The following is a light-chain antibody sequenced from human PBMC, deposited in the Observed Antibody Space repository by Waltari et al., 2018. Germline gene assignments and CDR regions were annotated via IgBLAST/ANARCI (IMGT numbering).Light chain of an antibody. CDR3: QQYDNLPLT. CDR1: QDISNY. CDR2: EKI. V-gene: IGKV1-33*01. Sequence: DIQMTQSPSSLSASVGDRVTITCQASQDISNYLNWYQLKPGKAPKLLIYEKIKMETRVPSRFSGRGSGTDFTFTISSLQPEDIATYYCQQYDNLPLTFGGGTKVEIK. J-gene: IGKJ4*01.